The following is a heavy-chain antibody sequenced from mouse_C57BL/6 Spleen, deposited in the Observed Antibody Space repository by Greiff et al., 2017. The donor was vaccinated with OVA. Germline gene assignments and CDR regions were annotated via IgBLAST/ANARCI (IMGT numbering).Heavy chain of an antibody. Sequence: EVQLEESEGGLVQPGSSMKLSCTASGFTFSDYYMAWVRQVPEKGLEWVANINYDGSSTYYLDSLKSRFIISRDNAKNILYLQMSSLKPEDTATYYCAREDSSAWFAYWGQGTLVTVSA. CDR1: GFTFSDYY. V-gene: IGHV5-16*01. CDR2: INYDGSST. D-gene: IGHD3-2*01. CDR3: AREDSSAWFAY. J-gene: IGHJ3*01.